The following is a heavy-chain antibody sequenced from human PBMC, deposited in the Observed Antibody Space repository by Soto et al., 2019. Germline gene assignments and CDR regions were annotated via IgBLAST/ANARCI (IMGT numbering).Heavy chain of an antibody. CDR2: IYSGGST. CDR3: ARAGYSSGNWFDP. J-gene: IGHJ5*02. V-gene: IGHV3-66*02. Sequence: GGSLRLSCAASGFTVSSNYMSWVRQAPGNGLEWVSVIYSGGSTYYADSVKGRFTISRDNSKNTLYLQMNSLRAEDTAVYYCARAGYSSGNWFDPWGQGTLVTVSS. CDR1: GFTVSSNY. D-gene: IGHD6-19*01.